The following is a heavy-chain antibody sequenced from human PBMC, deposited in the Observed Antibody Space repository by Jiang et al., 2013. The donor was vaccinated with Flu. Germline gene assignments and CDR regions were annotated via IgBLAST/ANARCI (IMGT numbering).Heavy chain of an antibody. CDR3: TRLSCSYGSCYEAY. Sequence: KPSETLSLTCIVSTGSMSGHYWSWIRQPPGKGLEWIGYKYYTGASNYNYNPSLKSRVTISVDTSKNQISLHLTSVTAADTAVYYCTRLSCSYGSCYEAYWGPGLLVTVSS. V-gene: IGHV4-59*08. CDR2: KYYTGASNY. J-gene: IGHJ4*02. D-gene: IGHD2-15*01. CDR1: TGSMSGHY.